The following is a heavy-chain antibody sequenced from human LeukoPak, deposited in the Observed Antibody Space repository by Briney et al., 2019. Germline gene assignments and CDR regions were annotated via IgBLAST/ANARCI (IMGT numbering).Heavy chain of an antibody. CDR2: IIPIFGTA. D-gene: IGHD4-17*01. Sequence: GASVKVSCKASGYTFTGYYMHWVRQAPGQGLEWMGRIIPIFGTANYAQKFQGRVTITTDESTSTAYMELSSLRSEDTAVYYCARDDPFTVFDPWGQGTLVTVSS. CDR3: ARDDPFTVFDP. CDR1: GYTFTGYY. J-gene: IGHJ5*02. V-gene: IGHV1-69*05.